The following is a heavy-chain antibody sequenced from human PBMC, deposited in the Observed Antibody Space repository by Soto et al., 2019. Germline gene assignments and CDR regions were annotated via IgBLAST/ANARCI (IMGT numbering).Heavy chain of an antibody. CDR2: INPNSGGT. V-gene: IGHV1-2*04. D-gene: IGHD6-19*01. CDR3: AREASGSCWYAWFDP. J-gene: IGHJ5*02. Sequence: QVQLVQSGAEVKKPGASVKVSCKASGYTFTGYYMHWVRQAPGQGLEWMGWINPNSGGTNYAQKFQGWVTMTRDTTISTAYVELSRLRSDYTAVYYCAREASGSCWYAWFDPWGQGTLVTVTS. CDR1: GYTFTGYY.